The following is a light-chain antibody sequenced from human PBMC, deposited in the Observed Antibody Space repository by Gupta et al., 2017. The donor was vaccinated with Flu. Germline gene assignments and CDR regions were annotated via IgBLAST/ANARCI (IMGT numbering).Light chain of an antibody. J-gene: IGKJ1*01. V-gene: IGKV1-5*03. Sequence: ITCRASPSISSWLAWYQQKPGKAPKLLIYKASSLESGVPSRFSGSGSGTEFTLTISSLQPDDFATYYCQQYNSYWTFGQGTKVEIK. CDR3: QQYNSYWT. CDR1: PSISSW. CDR2: KAS.